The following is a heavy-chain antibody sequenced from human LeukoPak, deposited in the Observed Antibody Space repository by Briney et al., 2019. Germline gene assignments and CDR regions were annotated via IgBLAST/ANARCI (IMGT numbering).Heavy chain of an antibody. J-gene: IGHJ4*02. V-gene: IGHV1-46*01. Sequence: ASVKVSCKASGYTFTSYYMHWVRQAPGQGLEWMGIINPSGGSTSYAQKFQGRVTMTRDMSTSTVYMELSSLRSEDTAVYYCARGGLREPSDCSSTSCPSIRLDYWGQGTLVTVSS. CDR1: GYTFTSYY. D-gene: IGHD2-2*01. CDR3: ARGGLREPSDCSSTSCPSIRLDY. CDR2: INPSGGST.